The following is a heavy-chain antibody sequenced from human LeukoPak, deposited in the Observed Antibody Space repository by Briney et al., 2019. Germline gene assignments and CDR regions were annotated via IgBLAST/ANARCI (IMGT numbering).Heavy chain of an antibody. D-gene: IGHD1-14*01. CDR1: GFTSSRYE. Sequence: GGSLRLSCAVSGFTSSRYEMHWVRQAPGKGLEWVSYTARSGGDIHYAPSVRGRFTISSDTAENSVFLQMNNLRAEDTAVYYCARGRTLGLESFFDLWGQGTLVTVSS. CDR2: TARSGGDI. J-gene: IGHJ4*02. CDR3: ARGRTLGLESFFDL. V-gene: IGHV3-48*03.